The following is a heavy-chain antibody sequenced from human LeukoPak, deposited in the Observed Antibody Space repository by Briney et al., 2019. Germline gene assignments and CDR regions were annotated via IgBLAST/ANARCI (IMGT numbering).Heavy chain of an antibody. Sequence: PSQSLSPICTVYGGSISNYYWSSTRQPPGKGLEWIGYIYYSGSTHHNPSLKSRVTISVDTSKNQLSLSLSSVTAADTAVYYFARGGGRVYYGSGSTPFDYWGQGTLVTVSS. CDR1: GGSISNYY. V-gene: IGHV4-59*12. J-gene: IGHJ4*02. D-gene: IGHD3-10*01. CDR2: IYYSGST. CDR3: ARGGGRVYYGSGSTPFDY.